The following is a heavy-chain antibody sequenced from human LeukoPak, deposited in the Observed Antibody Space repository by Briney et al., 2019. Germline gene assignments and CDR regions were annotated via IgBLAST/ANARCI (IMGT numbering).Heavy chain of an antibody. CDR3: TRVGYIDEGIDY. CDR2: IKQDGSKK. V-gene: IGHV3-7*04. Sequence: GGSLRLSCAASGFTFNTYTMNWVRQAPGKGLEWVANIKQDGSKKSYVDSVKGRFTISRDNAKNSLYLQMNSLRAEDTAIYYCTRVGYIDEGIDYWGQGTLVTVSS. CDR1: GFTFNTYT. J-gene: IGHJ4*02. D-gene: IGHD5-24*01.